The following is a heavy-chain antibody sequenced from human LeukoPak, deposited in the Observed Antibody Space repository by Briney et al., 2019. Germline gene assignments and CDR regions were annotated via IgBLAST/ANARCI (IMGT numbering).Heavy chain of an antibody. CDR1: GGSVSSGTYY. V-gene: IGHV4-61*01. J-gene: IGHJ6*03. D-gene: IGHD3-22*01. CDR2: IYHSGST. Sequence: SETLSLTCTVSGGSVSSGTYYWNWIRQPPGKGLEWIGYIYHSGSTNYNPSLKSRATISVDTSKNQFSLKLSHVTAADTAVYYCARDEDNSGRYYYYMDVWGKGTTVTVSS. CDR3: ARDEDNSGRYYYYMDV.